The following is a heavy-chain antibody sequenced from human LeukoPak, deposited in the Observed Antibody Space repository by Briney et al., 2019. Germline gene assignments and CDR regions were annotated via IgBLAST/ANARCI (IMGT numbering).Heavy chain of an antibody. CDR1: GFPFSTYA. CDR2: ISGDGART. CDR3: AKDSSGWSHIYMDV. D-gene: IGHD6-19*01. Sequence: GGSLRLSCAASGFPFSTYAMNWVRQAPGKGLEWVSGISGDGARTYYADSVKGRFTISRDNAKNTLYLQMISLRAEDTAVYYCAKDSSGWSHIYMDVWGKGTTVTVSS. J-gene: IGHJ6*03. V-gene: IGHV3-23*01.